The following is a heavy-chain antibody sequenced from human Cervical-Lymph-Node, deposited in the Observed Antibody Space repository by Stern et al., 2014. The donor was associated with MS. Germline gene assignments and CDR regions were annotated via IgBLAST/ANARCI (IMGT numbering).Heavy chain of an antibody. D-gene: IGHD5-18*01. J-gene: IGHJ4*02. Sequence: VQLEESGAEVKKPGASVKVSCTASGYTFTDYAISWVRQAPGQGLEWMAWISAYNGETSFAQEVQGRVSLTTDTATSTAYMELRSLRSDDTAVYYCAVLSVDADFDYWGQGTLVTVSS. CDR1: GYTFTDYA. CDR2: ISAYNGET. CDR3: AVLSVDADFDY. V-gene: IGHV1-18*01.